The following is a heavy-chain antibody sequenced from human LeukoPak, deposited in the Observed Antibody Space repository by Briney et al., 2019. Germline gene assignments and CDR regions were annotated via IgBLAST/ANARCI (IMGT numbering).Heavy chain of an antibody. CDR3: ARVKVSIVVVPAAPPDY. Sequence: ASVKVSCKASGYTFASYGISWVRQAPGQGLEWMGWISAYNGNTNYAQKLQGRVTMTTDTSTSTAYMGLRSLRSDDTAVYYCARVKVSIVVVPAAPPDYWGQGTLVTVSS. CDR1: GYTFASYG. D-gene: IGHD2-2*01. V-gene: IGHV1-18*01. J-gene: IGHJ4*02. CDR2: ISAYNGNT.